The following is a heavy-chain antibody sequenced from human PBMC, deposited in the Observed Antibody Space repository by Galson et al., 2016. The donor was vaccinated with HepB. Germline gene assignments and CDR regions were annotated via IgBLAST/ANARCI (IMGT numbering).Heavy chain of an antibody. CDR3: ASAAYYLDNSGKYFDL. V-gene: IGHV3-74*01. D-gene: IGHD3-22*01. CDR1: GFAFRSYW. J-gene: IGHJ2*01. Sequence: SLRLSCAASGFAFRSYWMHWVRQAPGKALAWVSHINSDGSISNDADSVKGRFTISRDNARNTLYLQMSSLRAEDTAVYYCASAAYYLDNSGKYFDLWGRGTLVSVSS. CDR2: INSDGSIS.